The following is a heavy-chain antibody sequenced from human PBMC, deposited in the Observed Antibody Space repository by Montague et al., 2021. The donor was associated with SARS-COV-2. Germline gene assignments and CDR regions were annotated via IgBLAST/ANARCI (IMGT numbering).Heavy chain of an antibody. Sequence: SETLSLTCTVSVGSISSYYWSWIRRPPGKGLEWIGYIYYSGSTSYNPSLKSRVTISVDTSKNQFSLKLSSATAADTAVYYCARGFDYWGQGTLVTVSS. J-gene: IGHJ4*02. CDR3: ARGFDY. CDR1: VGSISSYY. CDR2: IYYSGST. V-gene: IGHV4-59*01.